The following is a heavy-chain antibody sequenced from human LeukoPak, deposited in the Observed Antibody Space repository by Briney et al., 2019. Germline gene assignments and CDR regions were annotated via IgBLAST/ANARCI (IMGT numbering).Heavy chain of an antibody. Sequence: PSETQSLTCAVSGGSISSSNWWSWVRQPPGKGLEWIGEIYHSGSTNYNPSLKSRVTISVDKSKNQFSLKLSSVTAADTVVYYCASTVAVAGTKADYWGQGTLVTVSS. J-gene: IGHJ4*02. CDR1: GGSISSSNW. CDR3: ASTVAVAGTKADY. CDR2: IYHSGST. V-gene: IGHV4-4*02. D-gene: IGHD6-19*01.